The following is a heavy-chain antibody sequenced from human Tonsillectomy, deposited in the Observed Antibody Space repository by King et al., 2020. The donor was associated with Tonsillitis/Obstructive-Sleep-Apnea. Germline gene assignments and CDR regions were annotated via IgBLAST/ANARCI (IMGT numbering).Heavy chain of an antibody. V-gene: IGHV3-30*01. CDR1: GFTFNYYA. CDR2: ISYDGSNK. J-gene: IGHJ6*02. D-gene: IGHD3-10*01. Sequence: VQLVESGGGVVQPGRSLRLSRAASGFTFNYYAMHWVRQAPGKGLEWVAVISYDGSNKYYADSVKGRFTISRDNSKNTLSLQMNSLRPEDTAVYYCARDGADVTIIRGAGNGMDVWGQGTTVTVSS. CDR3: ARDGADVTIIRGAGNGMDV.